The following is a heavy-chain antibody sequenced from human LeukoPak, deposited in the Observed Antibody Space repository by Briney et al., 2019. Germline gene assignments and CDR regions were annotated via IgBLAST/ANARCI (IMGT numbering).Heavy chain of an antibody. CDR2: ISDSGGST. J-gene: IGHJ4*02. CDR3: AKEGGDETYYDILTGWQVLDY. D-gene: IGHD3-9*01. Sequence: GGSLRLSCAASGFTFSSYAMNWVRQAPGKGLEWVSSISDSGGSTYYADSVKGRFTISRDNSKNTLYLQMNSLRAEDTAVYYCAKEGGDETYYDILTGWQVLDYWGQGTLVTVSS. CDR1: GFTFSSYA. V-gene: IGHV3-23*01.